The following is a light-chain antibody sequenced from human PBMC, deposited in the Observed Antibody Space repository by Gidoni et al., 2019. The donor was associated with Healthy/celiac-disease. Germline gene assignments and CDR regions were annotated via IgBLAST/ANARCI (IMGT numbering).Light chain of an antibody. CDR3: AAWDDSLNGLYV. J-gene: IGLJ1*01. CDR2: SNN. V-gene: IGLV1-44*01. Sequence: QSVLTQPPSASGTPGPRVTISCSGSSSTIRSNTVNWYQQLPGTAPRLLIYSNNQRPSGVPDRFSGSKSGTSASLAISGLQSEDEADYYCAAWDDSLNGLYVFGTGTKVTVL. CDR1: SSTIRSNT.